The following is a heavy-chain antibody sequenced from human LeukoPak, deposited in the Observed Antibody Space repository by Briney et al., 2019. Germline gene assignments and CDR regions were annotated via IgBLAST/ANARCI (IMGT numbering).Heavy chain of an antibody. J-gene: IGHJ4*02. CDR2: IYYSGSTSGSTT. D-gene: IGHD5-12*01. CDR3: ASGGADSGSLFDY. Sequence: PSETLSLTCTVSGGSISSGDHYRSWIRQPPGKGLEWIGYIYYSGSTSGSTTYYNPSLKSRVTVSVDTSKNQFSLKLRSVTAADTAVYYCASGGADSGSLFDYWGQGTLVTVSS. CDR1: GGSISSGDHY. V-gene: IGHV4-30-4*01.